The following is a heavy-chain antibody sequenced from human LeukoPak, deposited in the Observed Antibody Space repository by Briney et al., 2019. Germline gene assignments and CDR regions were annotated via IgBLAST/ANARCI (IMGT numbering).Heavy chain of an antibody. Sequence: SETLSLTCTVSGYSLSSGFFCDWIRQSPGKGLEWIGSFSHRGGSYHNPSLKSRVTISVATSKNQFSLKLLSVTAADTAVYYCARAQDFSDSSGPNYLDFWGQGILVTVSS. V-gene: IGHV4-38-2*02. CDR2: FSHRGGS. D-gene: IGHD3-22*01. CDR3: ARAQDFSDSSGPNYLDF. CDR1: GYSLSSGFF. J-gene: IGHJ4*02.